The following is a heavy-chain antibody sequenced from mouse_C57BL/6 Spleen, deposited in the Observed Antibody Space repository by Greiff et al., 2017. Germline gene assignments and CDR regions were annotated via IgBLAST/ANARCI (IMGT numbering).Heavy chain of an antibody. D-gene: IGHD3-3*01. CDR3: TREGGLSYAMDY. Sequence: QVQLKESGAELVRPGASVTLSCKASGYTFTDYEMHWVKQTPVHGLEWIGAIDPETGGTAYNQKFKGKAILTADKSSSTAYMELRSLTSEDSAVYYCTREGGLSYAMDYWGQGTSVTVSS. CDR1: GYTFTDYE. J-gene: IGHJ4*01. V-gene: IGHV1-15*01. CDR2: IDPETGGT.